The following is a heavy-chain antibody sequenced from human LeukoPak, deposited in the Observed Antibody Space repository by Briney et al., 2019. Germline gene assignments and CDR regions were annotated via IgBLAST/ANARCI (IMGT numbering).Heavy chain of an antibody. Sequence: GGSLRLSCAASGFTFSNYDMHWVRQATGKGLEWVSAIVIAGDPYYPDSVKGRFTISRENAKSSLYLQMNSLRAGDTAVYYCARGWCISSGPKVWYFDLWGRGTLVTVSS. D-gene: IGHD6-19*01. CDR1: GFTFSNYD. V-gene: IGHV3-13*05. CDR2: IVIAGDP. CDR3: ARGWCISSGPKVWYFDL. J-gene: IGHJ2*01.